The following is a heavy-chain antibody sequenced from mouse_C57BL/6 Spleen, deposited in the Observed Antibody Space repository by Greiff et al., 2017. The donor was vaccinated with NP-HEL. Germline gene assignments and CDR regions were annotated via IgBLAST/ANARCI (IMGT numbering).Heavy chain of an antibody. CDR1: GFNIKDYY. CDR3: TRSNWDVSGAMDY. J-gene: IGHJ4*01. Sequence: EVQLVESGAELVKPGASVKLSCTASGFNIKDYYMHWVKQRTEQGLEWIGRIDPEDGETKYAPKFQGKAPLTADTSSNTAYLQLSSLTSEDTAVYYCTRSNWDVSGAMDYWGQGTSVTVSS. D-gene: IGHD4-1*01. V-gene: IGHV14-2*01. CDR2: IDPEDGET.